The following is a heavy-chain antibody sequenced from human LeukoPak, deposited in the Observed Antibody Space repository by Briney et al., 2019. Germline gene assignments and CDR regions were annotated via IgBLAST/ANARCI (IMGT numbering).Heavy chain of an antibody. D-gene: IGHD4-17*01. V-gene: IGHV3-9*01. CDR3: AKDKTTVTTAFDY. CDR2: ISWNSGSI. Sequence: SLRLSCAASGFTFDEYAMHWVRHAPGKGLECVSGISWNSGSIGYADSVKGRFAISRDNAKNSLYLQMNSLRAEDTALYYCAKDKTTVTTAFDYWGQGTLVTVSS. J-gene: IGHJ4*02. CDR1: GFTFDEYA.